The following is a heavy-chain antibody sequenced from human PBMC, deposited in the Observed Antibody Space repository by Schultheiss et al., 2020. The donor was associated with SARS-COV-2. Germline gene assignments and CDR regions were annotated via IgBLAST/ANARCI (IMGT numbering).Heavy chain of an antibody. CDR3: ARGAPMVTREFDP. D-gene: IGHD4-17*01. V-gene: IGHV3-30*04. CDR1: GFTFSSYA. CDR2: ISYDGSNK. Sequence: GESLKISCAASGFTFSSYAMHWVRQAPGKGLEWVAVISYDGSNKYYADSVKGRFTISRDNSKNTLYLQMNSLRAEDTAVYYCARGAPMVTREFDPWGQGTLVTVSS. J-gene: IGHJ5*02.